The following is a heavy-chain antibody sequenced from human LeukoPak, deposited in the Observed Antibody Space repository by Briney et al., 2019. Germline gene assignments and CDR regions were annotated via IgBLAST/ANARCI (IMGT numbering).Heavy chain of an antibody. D-gene: IGHD4-17*01. CDR1: GDSISSSSYY. Sequence: SQTLSLTCIVSGDSISSSSYYWSWIRQPAGKGLEWIGRIYPSGSTNYNPSLRSRLTISVDTSKNQFSLKLSSVTAADTAVYYCAATHHDYGDYRGWGQGTLVTVSS. J-gene: IGHJ4*02. CDR2: IYPSGST. V-gene: IGHV4-61*02. CDR3: AATHHDYGDYRG.